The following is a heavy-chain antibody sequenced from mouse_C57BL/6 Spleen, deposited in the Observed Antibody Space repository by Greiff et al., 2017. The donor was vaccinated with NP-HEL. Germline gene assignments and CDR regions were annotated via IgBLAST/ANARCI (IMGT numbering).Heavy chain of an antibody. J-gene: IGHJ1*03. V-gene: IGHV1-61*01. Sequence: QVQLQQPGAELVRPGSSVKLSCKASGYTFTSYWMDWVKQRPGQGLEWIGNIYPSDSETHYNQKFKDKATLTVDKSSSTAYMQLSSLTSEESAVYYGAREYYGSARYFDVWGKGTTVTVSS. CDR1: GYTFTSYW. CDR2: IYPSDSET. D-gene: IGHD1-1*01. CDR3: AREYYGSARYFDV.